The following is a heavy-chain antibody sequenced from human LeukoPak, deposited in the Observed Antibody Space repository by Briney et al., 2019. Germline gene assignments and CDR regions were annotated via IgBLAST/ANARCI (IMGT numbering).Heavy chain of an antibody. CDR2: IIPIFGTA. Sequence: SVKVSCKASGGTFSSYAISWVRQAPGQGPEWMGGIIPIFGTANYAQKFQGRVTITADESTSTAYMELSSLRSEDTAVYYCAREGVVVVPAARHNWFGPWGQGTLVTVSS. CDR1: GGTFSSYA. V-gene: IGHV1-69*13. CDR3: AREGVVVVPAARHNWFGP. D-gene: IGHD2-2*01. J-gene: IGHJ5*02.